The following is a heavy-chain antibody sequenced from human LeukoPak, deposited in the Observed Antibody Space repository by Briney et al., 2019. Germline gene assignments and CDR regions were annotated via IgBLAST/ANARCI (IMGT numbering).Heavy chain of an antibody. CDR1: EFTFSNYG. V-gene: IGHV3-30*18. CDR2: ISYDGSTK. J-gene: IGHJ4*02. D-gene: IGHD3-10*01. Sequence: GGSLRLSCAASEFTFSNYGMQRVRQAPGKGLEWVAVISYDGSTKYYADSVKGRFTISRDNSRNTLYLQMNSLRTEDTAVYYCAKEYDSGGYGANFDYWGQGTLVTVSS. CDR3: AKEYDSGGYGANFDY.